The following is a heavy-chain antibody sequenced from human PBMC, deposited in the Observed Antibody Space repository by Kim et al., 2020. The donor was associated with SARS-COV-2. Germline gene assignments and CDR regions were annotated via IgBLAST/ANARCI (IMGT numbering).Heavy chain of an antibody. D-gene: IGHD2-2*01. Sequence: SETLSLTCAVYGGSFSGYYWSWIRQPPGKGLEWIGEINHSGSTNYNPSLKSRVTISVDTSKNQFSLKLSSVTAADTAVYYCARGLGPSIVVVPAARGYY. V-gene: IGHV4-34*01. CDR3: ARGLGPSIVVVPAARGYY. CDR2: INHSGST. CDR1: GGSFSGYY. J-gene: IGHJ6*01.